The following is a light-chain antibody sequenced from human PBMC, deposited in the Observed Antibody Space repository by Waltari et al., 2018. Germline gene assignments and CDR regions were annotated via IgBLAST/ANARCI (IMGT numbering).Light chain of an antibody. CDR3: SSYASTSTLV. V-gene: IGLV2-14*03. J-gene: IGLJ2*01. CDR1: SSDVGTYNY. CDR2: DVN. Sequence: QSALTQPPPVSGSPGQSFTISGTGTSSDVGTYNYVSWYQQHPDKGPKPLIYDVNKRPSGVSNRFSGSKSGNTASLTFSGLQSEDEADYFCSSYASTSTLVFGGGTKVTVL.